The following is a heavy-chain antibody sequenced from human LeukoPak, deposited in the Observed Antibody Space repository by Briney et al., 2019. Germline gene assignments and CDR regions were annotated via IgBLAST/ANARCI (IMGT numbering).Heavy chain of an antibody. CDR2: ITSDSSYI. J-gene: IGHJ4*02. CDR3: ATSGLIAATAPHFDY. V-gene: IGHV3-21*01. D-gene: IGHD6-13*01. Sequence: GGSLRLSCAASGFLFRTYSMNWVRQAPGKGLEWVSDITSDSSYIYYADSVKGRFTVSRDNARNSLYLQMNSLRAEDTAVYYCATSGLIAATAPHFDYWGQGTLVTVSS. CDR1: GFLFRTYS.